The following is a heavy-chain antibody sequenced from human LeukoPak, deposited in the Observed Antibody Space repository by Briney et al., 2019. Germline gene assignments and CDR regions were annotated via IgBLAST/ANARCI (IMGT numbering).Heavy chain of an antibody. CDR2: MNPNSGNT. CDR1: GYTFTSYD. J-gene: IGHJ4*02. D-gene: IGHD2-15*01. V-gene: IGHV1-8*01. Sequence: ASVKVSCKASGYTFTSYDINWVRQATGQGLEWMGWMNPNSGNTGYAQKFQGRVTMTTDTSTSTAYMELRSLRSDDTAVYYCARESGCSGGSCYRILDYWGQGTLVTVSS. CDR3: ARESGCSGGSCYRILDY.